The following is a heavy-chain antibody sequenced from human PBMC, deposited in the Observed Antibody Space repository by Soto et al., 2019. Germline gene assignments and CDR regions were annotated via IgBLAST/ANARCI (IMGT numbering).Heavy chain of an antibody. CDR3: AREGIVESGPNYYDF. CDR1: GFTFKHNA. V-gene: IGHV3-30-3*01. CDR2: ISYDGSTK. D-gene: IGHD3-22*01. J-gene: IGHJ4*02. Sequence: QVQLVESGGGVVQPGRSLTIFCTASGFTFKHNAMHWIRQAPAKGLEWVADISYDGSTKNYADSVKGRFTISRDNSKNTLSLQMSALKGEDTATYYCAREGIVESGPNYYDFWGQGTLVAVSS.